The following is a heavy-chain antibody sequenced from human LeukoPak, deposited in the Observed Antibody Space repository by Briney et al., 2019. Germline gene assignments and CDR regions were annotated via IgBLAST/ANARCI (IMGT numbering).Heavy chain of an antibody. CDR3: ARVYAQAEVTAPDY. D-gene: IGHD1-14*01. CDR1: GFIVNSYY. Sequence: GGSLRLSCAASGFIVNSYYMSWFRQAPGKGLEWVSVIYTAGTTHYADSVRGRFIISRDYSKNTLNLQMNSLRAEDTAVYYCARVYAQAEVTAPDYWGQGILVTVSS. J-gene: IGHJ4*02. CDR2: IYTAGTT. V-gene: IGHV3-53*01.